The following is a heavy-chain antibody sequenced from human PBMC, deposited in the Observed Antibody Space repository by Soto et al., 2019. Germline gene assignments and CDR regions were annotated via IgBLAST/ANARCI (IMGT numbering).Heavy chain of an antibody. D-gene: IGHD6-25*01. CDR2: VYYSGTT. Sequence: SETLSLTCTVSGDPISSYYYTWVRQPPGKGLEWIGYVYYSGTTNYNPSLESRVTISIDTSKNQFSLSLSSVTAADTAVYYCARRKTRPEAFDYWGHGTLVTVSS. V-gene: IGHV4-59*08. CDR1: GDPISSYY. CDR3: ARRKTRPEAFDY. J-gene: IGHJ4*01.